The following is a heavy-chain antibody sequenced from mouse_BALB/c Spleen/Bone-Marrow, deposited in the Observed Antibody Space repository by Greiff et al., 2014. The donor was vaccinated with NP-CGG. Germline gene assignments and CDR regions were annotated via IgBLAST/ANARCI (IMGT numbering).Heavy chain of an antibody. D-gene: IGHD1-1*01. CDR2: IWAGGGT. Sequence: VHLVESGPGLVAPSQSLSITCTVSGFSLTSYGVHWVRQPPGKGLEWLGVIWAGGGTNYNSALMSRLSISKDNSKSQVFLKMNSLQTDDTAMYYCARAPLLRYHYARDYWGQGTSVTVSS. J-gene: IGHJ4*01. CDR1: GFSLTSYG. V-gene: IGHV2-9*02. CDR3: ARAPLLRYHYARDY.